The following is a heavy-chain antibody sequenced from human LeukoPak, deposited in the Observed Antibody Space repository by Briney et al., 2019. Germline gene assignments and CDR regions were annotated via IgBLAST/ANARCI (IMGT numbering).Heavy chain of an antibody. CDR1: GYSFTSYW. V-gene: IGHV5-51*01. Sequence: GESLQISCKGSGYSFTSYWIGWVRQMPGKGLEWMGIIYPGDSDTRYSPSFQGQVTISADKSISTAYLQWSSLKASDTAMYYCARQAGAAAGTSPFDYWGQGTLVTVSS. CDR2: IYPGDSDT. CDR3: ARQAGAAAGTSPFDY. D-gene: IGHD6-13*01. J-gene: IGHJ4*02.